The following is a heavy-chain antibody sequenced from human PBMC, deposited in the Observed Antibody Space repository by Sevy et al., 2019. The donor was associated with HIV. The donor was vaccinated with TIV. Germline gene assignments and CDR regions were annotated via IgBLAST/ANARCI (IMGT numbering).Heavy chain of an antibody. CDR3: ASVMGTQYYYYYYGIDV. CDR2: IYYSGST. CDR1: GGSISSSSYY. V-gene: IGHV4-39*01. J-gene: IGHJ6*02. Sequence: SETLSITCTVSGGSISSSSYYWGWIRQPPGKGLEWIGSIYYSGSTYYNPSLKSRVTISVDTSKNQFSLKLSSVTAADTAVYYCASVMGTQYYYYYYGIDVRGQGTTVTVSS. D-gene: IGHD2-8*01.